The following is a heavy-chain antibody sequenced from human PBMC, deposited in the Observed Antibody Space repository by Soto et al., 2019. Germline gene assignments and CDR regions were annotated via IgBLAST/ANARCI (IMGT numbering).Heavy chain of an antibody. CDR1: GFTFTRYS. Sequence: PGKSLRLSCAAPGFTFTRYSMNWVRQAPGKGLEWVSSISSTTNYIYYADSMKGRFTVSRDNAKNSVYLEMNSLSAEDTAVYYCARESEDLTSNFDYWGQGTLVTVSS. J-gene: IGHJ4*02. CDR3: ARESEDLTSNFDY. CDR2: ISSTTNYI. V-gene: IGHV3-21*01.